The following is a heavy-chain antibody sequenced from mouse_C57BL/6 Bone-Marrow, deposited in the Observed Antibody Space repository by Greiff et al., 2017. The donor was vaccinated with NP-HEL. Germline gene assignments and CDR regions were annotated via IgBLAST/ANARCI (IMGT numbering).Heavy chain of an antibody. CDR3: TRKSSGYVSWFAY. Sequence: QVQLQQSGAELVRPGASVTLSCKASGYTFTDYEMHWVKQTPVHGLEWIGAIDPETGGTAYNQKFKGKAILTADKSSSTAYMALRSLTSEDSAVYYSTRKSSGYVSWFAYGGQGTLVTVSA. CDR1: GYTFTDYE. J-gene: IGHJ3*01. D-gene: IGHD3-2*02. CDR2: IDPETGGT. V-gene: IGHV1-15*01.